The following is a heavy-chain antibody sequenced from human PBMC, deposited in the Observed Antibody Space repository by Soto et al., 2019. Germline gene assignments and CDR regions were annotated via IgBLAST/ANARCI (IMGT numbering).Heavy chain of an antibody. CDR3: ASFLVGTTARNDFDS. CDR1: GGSIRRNDYF. Sequence: LQLQESGPGVVKPSETLSLACSVSGGSIRRNDYFWGWVRQPPGPGLERIASIYSIGGTYDSPSLKSRATVSFVTCKNQFFLPVRSVTAADTALYYCASFLVGTTARNDFDSWCQGTLVTIAS. V-gene: IGHV4-39*01. D-gene: IGHD2-8*02. CDR2: IYSIGGT. J-gene: IGHJ4*02.